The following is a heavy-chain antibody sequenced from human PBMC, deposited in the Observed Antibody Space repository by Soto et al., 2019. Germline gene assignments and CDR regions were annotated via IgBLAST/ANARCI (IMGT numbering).Heavy chain of an antibody. Sequence: PSETLSLTCSVSGDSISNLDYFWPWIRQPPGQALAFIGYIYQSATTYYNPSFESRVAISVDTSKSQFSLSVTSVTAADTAVYFCARGRYCLTGRCFPNWFDSWGQGALVTVSS. CDR2: IYQSATT. D-gene: IGHD7-27*01. J-gene: IGHJ5*01. CDR3: ARGRYCLTGRCFPNWFDS. V-gene: IGHV4-30-4*01. CDR1: GDSISNLDYF.